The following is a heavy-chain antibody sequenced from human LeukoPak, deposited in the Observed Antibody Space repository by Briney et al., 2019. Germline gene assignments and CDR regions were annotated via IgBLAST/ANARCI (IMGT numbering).Heavy chain of an antibody. V-gene: IGHV1-46*01. J-gene: IGHJ3*02. CDR2: INPSGGST. D-gene: IGHD4-17*01. Sequence: ASVKVSCKASGYTFTSYYMHWVRQAPGQGLEWMGIINPSGGSTSYAQKFQGRVTMTRDTSTSTVYMELSSLRSEDTAVYYCASVYFDYGDRGGAFDIWGQGTMGTVSS. CDR1: GYTFTSYY. CDR3: ASVYFDYGDRGGAFDI.